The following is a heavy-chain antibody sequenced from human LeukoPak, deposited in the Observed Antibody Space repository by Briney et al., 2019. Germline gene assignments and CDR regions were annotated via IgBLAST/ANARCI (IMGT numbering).Heavy chain of an antibody. CDR1: GYTLTELS. CDR3: ATASRWSYYAFDI. Sequence: RASVKVSCKVSGYTLTELSMHWVRQAPGKGLEWMGGFDPEDGETIYAQKFQGRVTMTEDTSTDTAYMELSSLRSEDTAVYYCATASRWSYYAFDIWGQGTMVTVSS. V-gene: IGHV1-24*01. D-gene: IGHD1-26*01. J-gene: IGHJ3*02. CDR2: FDPEDGET.